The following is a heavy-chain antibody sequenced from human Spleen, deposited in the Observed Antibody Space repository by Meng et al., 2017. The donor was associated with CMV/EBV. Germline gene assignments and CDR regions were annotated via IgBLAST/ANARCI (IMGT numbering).Heavy chain of an antibody. CDR1: GGSISSYY. D-gene: IGHD3-3*01. CDR2: IYYSGST. Sequence: GSLRLSCTVSGGSISSYYWSWIRQPPGKGLEWIGYIYYSGSTNYNPSLKSRVTISLDTSKNQFSLNLSSVTAADTAVYYCARDLSDDFWSGFGAFDIWGQGTMVTVSS. V-gene: IGHV4-59*12. CDR3: ARDLSDDFWSGFGAFDI. J-gene: IGHJ3*02.